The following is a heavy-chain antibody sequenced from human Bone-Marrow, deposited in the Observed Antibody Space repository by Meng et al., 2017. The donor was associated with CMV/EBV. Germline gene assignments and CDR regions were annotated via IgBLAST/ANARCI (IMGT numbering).Heavy chain of an antibody. CDR1: GYTFTGYY. V-gene: IGHV1-2*02. Sequence: ASVKVSCKASGYTFTGYYIYWVRQAPGQGLEWMGWINPNSGGTDYAQKFQGRVTMTRDTSISTAYMELSRLRSEDTALYYCPREGDYGGNSGVIDYGMDVWGQGTTVTVSS. J-gene: IGHJ6*02. CDR3: PREGDYGGNSGVIDYGMDV. D-gene: IGHD4/OR15-4a*01. CDR2: INPNSGGT.